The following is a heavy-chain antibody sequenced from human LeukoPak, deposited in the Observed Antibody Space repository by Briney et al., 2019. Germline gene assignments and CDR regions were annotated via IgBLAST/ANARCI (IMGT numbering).Heavy chain of an antibody. D-gene: IGHD3-10*01. CDR1: GYTFTGYY. V-gene: IGHV1-2*02. Sequence: ASVTVSCKASGYTFTGYYMHWVRQAPGQGLEWMGWINPNSGGTNYAQKFQGRVTMTRDTSISTAYMELSRLRSDDTAVYYCARATYYYGSGSYYSFDYWGQGTLVTVSS. CDR2: INPNSGGT. J-gene: IGHJ4*02. CDR3: ARATYYYGSGSYYSFDY.